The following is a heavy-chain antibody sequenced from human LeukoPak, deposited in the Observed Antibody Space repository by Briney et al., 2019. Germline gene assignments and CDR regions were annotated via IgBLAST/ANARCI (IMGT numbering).Heavy chain of an antibody. CDR3: ARDSDDSSGSQGGVAFDI. CDR1: GGTFSSYA. J-gene: IGHJ3*02. Sequence: SVKVSCKASGGTFSSYAISWVRQAPGQGLEWMGGIIPIFGTANYAQKFQGRVTITADESTSTAYMELSSLRSEDTAVYYCARDSDDSSGSQGGVAFDIWGQGTMATVSS. CDR2: IIPIFGTA. D-gene: IGHD3-22*01. V-gene: IGHV1-69*13.